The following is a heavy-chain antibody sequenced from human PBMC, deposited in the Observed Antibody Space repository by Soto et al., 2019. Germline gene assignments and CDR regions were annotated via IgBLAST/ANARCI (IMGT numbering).Heavy chain of an antibody. CDR2: IKNSVDGGTA. Sequence: GGSLRLSCAASGFAFTNAWMNWVRQAPGKGPEWVGRIKNSVDGGTADYAAVVKGRFTISRDDSKNTVYLQMNSPISEDTAVYYCTTDEAGAHYWGQGTPVTVSS. CDR1: GFAFTNAW. CDR3: TTDEAGAHY. V-gene: IGHV3-15*07. J-gene: IGHJ4*02. D-gene: IGHD1-26*01.